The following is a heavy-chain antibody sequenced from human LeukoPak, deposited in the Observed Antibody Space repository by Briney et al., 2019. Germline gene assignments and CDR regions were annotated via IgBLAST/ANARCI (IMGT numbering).Heavy chain of an antibody. J-gene: IGHJ6*03. CDR1: GGSISSYY. CDR3: ARDFWSGHSIYYYMDV. V-gene: IGHV4-4*07. CDR2: IYTSGST. D-gene: IGHD3-3*01. Sequence: KPSETRSLTCTVSGGSISSYYWSWIRQPAGKGLEWIGRIYTSGSTNYNPSLKSRVTMSVDTSKNQFSLKLSSVTAADTAVYYCARDFWSGHSIYYYMDVWGKGTTVTVSS.